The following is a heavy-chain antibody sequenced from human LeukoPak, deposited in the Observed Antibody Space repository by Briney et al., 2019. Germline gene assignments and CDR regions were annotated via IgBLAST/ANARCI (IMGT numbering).Heavy chain of an antibody. CDR1: GFTLSSYA. V-gene: IGHV3-23*01. CDR3: AKDYVSSGWRLNLNYFDY. J-gene: IGHJ4*02. CDR2: ISGSGGST. Sequence: GGSLRLSCAASGFTLSSYAMSWVRQAPGKGLEWVSAISGSGGSTYYADSVKGRFTISRDNSKNTLYLQMNGLRAEDTAVYYCAKDYVSSGWRLNLNYFDYWGQGTLVTVSS. D-gene: IGHD6-19*01.